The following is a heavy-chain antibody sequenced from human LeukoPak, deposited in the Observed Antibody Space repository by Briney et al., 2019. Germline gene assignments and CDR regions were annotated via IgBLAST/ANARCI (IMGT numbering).Heavy chain of an antibody. J-gene: IGHJ4*02. V-gene: IGHV4-38-2*02. D-gene: IGHD6-19*01. CDR1: GYSISSGYY. CDR3: ARGEQWLVPYYFDY. CDR2: IYHSGST. Sequence: SETLSLTCTVSGYSISSGYYWGWIRQPPGKGLEWIGSIYHSGSTYYNPSLKSRVTISVDTSKNQFSLKLSSVTAADTAVYYCARGEQWLVPYYFDYWGQGTLVTVSS.